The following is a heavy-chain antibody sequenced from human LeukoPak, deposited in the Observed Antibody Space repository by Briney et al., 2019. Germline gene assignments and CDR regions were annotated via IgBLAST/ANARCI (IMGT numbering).Heavy chain of an antibody. CDR3: ARPSSTVVTPFAYYGMDV. V-gene: IGHV1-69*13. Sequence: SVKVSCKASGGTFSSYAISWVRQAPGQGLEWMGGIIPIFGTANYAQKFQGRVTITADESTSTAYMELSSLRSEDTAVYYCARPSSTVVTPFAYYGMDVWGQGTTVTVSS. CDR1: GGTFSSYA. D-gene: IGHD4-23*01. J-gene: IGHJ6*02. CDR2: IIPIFGTA.